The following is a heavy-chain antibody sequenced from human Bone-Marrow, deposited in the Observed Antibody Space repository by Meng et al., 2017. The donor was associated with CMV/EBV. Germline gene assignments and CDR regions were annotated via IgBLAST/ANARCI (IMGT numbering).Heavy chain of an antibody. D-gene: IGHD3-16*01. J-gene: IGHJ4*02. CDR1: RHTFSDYY. V-gene: IGHV1-2*06. CDR3: ARIEGGFSTLGD. CDR2: ISPVSGGT. Sequence: CQASRHTFSDYYIHWVRPATGQGLEWMGRISPVSGGTIYAQKFQGRVTMTSDPSITTAYMDLSGLTSDDMAVYYCARIEGGFSTLGDWGQGTLVTVSS.